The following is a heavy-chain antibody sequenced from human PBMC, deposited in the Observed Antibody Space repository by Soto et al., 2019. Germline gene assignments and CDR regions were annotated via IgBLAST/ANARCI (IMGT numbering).Heavy chain of an antibody. D-gene: IGHD1-26*01. CDR2: FVPMFSSS. V-gene: IGHV1-69*01. J-gene: IGHJ4*02. CDR1: GTTFSTHG. Sequence: QVQLVQSGAEVRKPGSSVNVSCKASGTTFSTHGIHWVRQAPGQGLEWMGGFVPMFSSSNYAQKFQGRLTIVADESTNSVYMELNSLKVDDSAIYYCARTGGTYYFDTWGQGTLVTVSS. CDR3: ARTGGTYYFDT.